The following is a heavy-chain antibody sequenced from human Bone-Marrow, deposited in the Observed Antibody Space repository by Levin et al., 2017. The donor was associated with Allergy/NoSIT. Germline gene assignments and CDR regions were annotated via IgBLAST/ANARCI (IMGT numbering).Heavy chain of an antibody. Sequence: ASVKVSCKASGYTFTGYYMHWVRQAPGQGLEWMGWINPNSGGTNYAQKFQGRVTMTRDTSISTAYMELSRLRSDDTAVYYCARDSMVVVPAAQAGYFQHWGQGTLVTVSS. CDR3: ARDSMVVVPAAQAGYFQH. J-gene: IGHJ1*01. V-gene: IGHV1-2*02. CDR1: GYTFTGYY. CDR2: INPNSGGT. D-gene: IGHD2-2*01.